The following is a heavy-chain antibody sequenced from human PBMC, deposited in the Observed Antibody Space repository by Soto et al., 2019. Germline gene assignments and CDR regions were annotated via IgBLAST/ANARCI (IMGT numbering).Heavy chain of an antibody. J-gene: IGHJ4*02. Sequence: SAPTLGNPAGTLTLTCTVSGFSLSNARLGVSWIRQPPGKALEWLAHVFSNDEKSYSTSLKSSLTISRDTSQRQVVLTMTNVDPVDTATYYCVRMRGYDTGGYSPYYFDYWGQGALVTVSS. CDR3: VRMRGYDTGGYSPYYFDY. V-gene: IGHV2-26*01. CDR1: GFSLSNARLG. D-gene: IGHD3-22*01. CDR2: VFSNDEK.